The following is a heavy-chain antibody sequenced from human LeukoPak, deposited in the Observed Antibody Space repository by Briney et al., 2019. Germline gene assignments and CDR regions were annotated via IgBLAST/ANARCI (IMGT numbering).Heavy chain of an antibody. CDR3: AKRADGSGRSWYLDL. CDR1: GFRFSAYA. D-gene: IGHD3-22*01. V-gene: IGHV3-23*01. CDR2: ISGGGTGT. Sequence: GGSLRLSCAASGFRFSAYAMTWVRQAPGKGLEWLSSISGGGTGTYYADSVKGRFIISRDNSKHILSLQMNSLSAEDTAVYHCAKRADGSGRSWYLDLWGRGTVVTVSS. J-gene: IGHJ2*01.